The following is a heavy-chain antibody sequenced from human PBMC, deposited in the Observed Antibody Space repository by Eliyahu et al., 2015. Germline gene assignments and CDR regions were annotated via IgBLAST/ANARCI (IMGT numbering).Heavy chain of an antibody. J-gene: IGHJ6*03. CDR2: INTNTGNP. CDR1: GXTFTSYX. D-gene: IGHD3-22*01. Sequence: QVQLVQSGSELKKPGASVKVSCKASGXTFTSYXMNWVRQAPGQGLEWMGWINTNTGNPTYAQGFTGRFVFSLDTSVSTAYLQISSLKAEDTAVYYCARVGSSGYYYYYYYYYMDVWGKGTTVTVSS. CDR3: ARVGSSGYYYYYYYYYMDV. V-gene: IGHV7-4-1*02.